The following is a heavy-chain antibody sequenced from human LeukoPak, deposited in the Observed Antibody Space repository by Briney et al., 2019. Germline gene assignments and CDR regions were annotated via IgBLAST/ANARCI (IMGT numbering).Heavy chain of an antibody. CDR3: ARGRSITGPLDY. CDR2: IGTAGDT. V-gene: IGHV3-13*01. CDR1: GFTFSSYD. Sequence: PGGSLRFSCAASGFTFSSYDMHWVRQATGKGLEWVSAIGTAGDTYYPGSVKGRFTISRENAKNSLYLQMNSLRAGDTAVYYCARGRSITGPLDYWGQGTLVTVSS. J-gene: IGHJ4*02. D-gene: IGHD1-20*01.